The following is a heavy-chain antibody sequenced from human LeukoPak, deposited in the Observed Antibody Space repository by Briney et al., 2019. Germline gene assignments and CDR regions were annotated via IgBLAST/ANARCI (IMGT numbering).Heavy chain of an antibody. CDR1: GFTFSSYS. D-gene: IGHD2-15*01. CDR2: ISSSSSYI. V-gene: IGHV3-21*01. Sequence: SGGSLRLSCAASGFTFSSYSMNWVRQAPGKGLEWVSSISSSSSYIYYADSVKGRFTISRDSAKDSLYLQMNSLRAEDTAVYYCASYCSGGSCVFDYWGQGTLVTVSS. CDR3: ASYCSGGSCVFDY. J-gene: IGHJ4*02.